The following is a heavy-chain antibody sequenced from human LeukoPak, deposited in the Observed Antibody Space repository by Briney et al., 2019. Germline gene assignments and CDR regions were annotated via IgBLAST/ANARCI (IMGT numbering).Heavy chain of an antibody. V-gene: IGHV3-21*01. J-gene: IGHJ4*02. CDR1: GFTFSSYS. Sequence: GGSLRLSCAASGFTFSSYSMTWVRQAPGKGLEWVSSISSSSSYIYYADSVKGRFTISRDNAKNSLYLQMNSLRAEDTAVYYCAREAAGTRTAKSKRYFDYWGQGTLVTVSS. CDR3: AREAAGTRTAKSKRYFDY. D-gene: IGHD6-13*01. CDR2: ISSSSSYI.